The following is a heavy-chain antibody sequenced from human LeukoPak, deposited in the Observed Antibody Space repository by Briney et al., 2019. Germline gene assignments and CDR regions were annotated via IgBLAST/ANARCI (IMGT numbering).Heavy chain of an antibody. Sequence: SETLSLTCAVYGGSFSGYYWSWIRQPPGKGLEWIGEINHSGSTNYNPSLKSRVTISVDTSKNQFSLKLSSVTAADTAVYYCERRKPVEMATIDYWGQGTLVTVSS. CDR2: INHSGST. CDR3: ERRKPVEMATIDY. D-gene: IGHD5-24*01. V-gene: IGHV4-34*01. J-gene: IGHJ4*02. CDR1: GGSFSGYY.